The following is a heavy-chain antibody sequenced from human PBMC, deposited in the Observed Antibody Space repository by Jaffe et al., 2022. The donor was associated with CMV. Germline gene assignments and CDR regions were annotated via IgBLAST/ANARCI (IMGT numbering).Heavy chain of an antibody. CDR2: INSDGSST. Sequence: EVQLVESGGGLVQPGGSLRLSCAASGFTFSSYWMHWVRQAPGKGLVWVSRINSDGSSTSYADSVKGRFTISRDNAKNTLYLQMNSLRAEDTAVYYCAREGYIVATNNYYYYMDVWGKGTTVTVSS. V-gene: IGHV3-74*01. J-gene: IGHJ6*03. CDR3: AREGYIVATNNYYYYMDV. D-gene: IGHD5-12*01. CDR1: GFTFSSYW.